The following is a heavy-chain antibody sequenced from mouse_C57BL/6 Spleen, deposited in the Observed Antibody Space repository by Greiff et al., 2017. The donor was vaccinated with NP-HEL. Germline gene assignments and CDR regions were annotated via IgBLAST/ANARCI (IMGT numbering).Heavy chain of an antibody. Sequence: QVQLQQSGAELARPGASVKLSCKASGYTFTSYGISWVKQRTGQGLEWIGEIYPRSGNTYYNEKFKGKATLTADTSSSTAYMELRSLTSEDSAVYVYARLKVVAPYYFDYWGQGTTLTVSS. V-gene: IGHV1-81*01. CDR1: GYTFTSYG. CDR2: IYPRSGNT. CDR3: ARLKVVAPYYFDY. D-gene: IGHD1-1*01. J-gene: IGHJ2*01.